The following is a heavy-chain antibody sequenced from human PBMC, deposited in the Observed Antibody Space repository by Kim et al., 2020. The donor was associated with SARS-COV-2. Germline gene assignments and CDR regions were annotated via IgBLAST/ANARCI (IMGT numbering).Heavy chain of an antibody. J-gene: IGHJ5*02. D-gene: IGHD2-2*01. CDR3: AHSPLVPGATT. Sequence: GGSLRLSCVASGFTFGEHGMNWVRQAQGKGLEWVSGISPNSDYIGYADSVKGRFTISRDNAKNSLYLQMNSLRVDDTALYYCAHSPLVPGATTWGQGTLV. V-gene: IGHV3-9*01. CDR2: ISPNSDYI. CDR1: GFTFGEHG.